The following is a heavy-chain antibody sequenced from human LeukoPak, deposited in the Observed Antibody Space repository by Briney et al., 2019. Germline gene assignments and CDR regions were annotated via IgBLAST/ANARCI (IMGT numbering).Heavy chain of an antibody. D-gene: IGHD1-1*01. CDR1: GFTFSTYW. J-gene: IGHJ4*02. CDR2: INEGGSEK. V-gene: IGHV3-7*01. CDR3: ARDSRVWATGVFDQ. Sequence: GGSLRLSCAASGFTFSTYWMSWVRQAPWKGLEWVANINEGGSEKYYVDSVKGRFTISRDNAQNSLYLQMNSLRAEDTAVYYCARDSRVWATGVFDQWGQGTLVTVSS.